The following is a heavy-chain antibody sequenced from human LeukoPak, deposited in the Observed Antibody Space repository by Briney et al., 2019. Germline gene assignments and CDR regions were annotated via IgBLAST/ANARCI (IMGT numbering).Heavy chain of an antibody. D-gene: IGHD5-18*01. CDR3: ARGGYNYGSVFDY. Sequence: GGSLRLSCAASDSMSRRFKMNWVRQAPGKGLEWVSYISDDSSTIHYADSVKGRFTISRDNAENSLYLQMNSLRAEDTAVYYCARGGYNYGSVFDYWGQGTLVTISS. J-gene: IGHJ4*02. CDR1: DSMSRRFK. CDR2: ISDDSSTI. V-gene: IGHV3-48*01.